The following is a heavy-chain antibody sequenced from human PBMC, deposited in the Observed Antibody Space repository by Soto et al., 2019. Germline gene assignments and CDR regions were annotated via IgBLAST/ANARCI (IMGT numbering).Heavy chain of an antibody. CDR3: AKGAYDSSGDYNIYFDY. Sequence: GGSLRLSCAASGFTFSNYHMHWVRQAPGKGLEWVALISYTGSNKYYADSVKGRLTISRDNSENTLYLQMDSLRAEDTALYYCAKGAYDSSGDYNIYFDYWGQGTLVTVSS. J-gene: IGHJ4*02. D-gene: IGHD3-22*01. CDR1: GFTFSNYH. CDR2: ISYTGSNK. V-gene: IGHV3-30*18.